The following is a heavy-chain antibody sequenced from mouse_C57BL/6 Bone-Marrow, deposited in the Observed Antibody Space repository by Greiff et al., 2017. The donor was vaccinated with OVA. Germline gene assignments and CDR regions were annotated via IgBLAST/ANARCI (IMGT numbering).Heavy chain of an antibody. D-gene: IGHD2-1*01. CDR1: GYTFTSYW. J-gene: IGHJ3*01. CDR3: ARGPYGNYFY. V-gene: IGHV1-59*01. Sequence: QVQLQQPGAELVRPGTSVKLSCKASGYTFTSYWMHWVKQRPGQGLEWIGVIDPSDSYTNYNQKFKGKATLTVDTSSSTAYMQLSSLTSEDSAVDYCARGPYGNYFYWGQGTLVTVSA. CDR2: IDPSDSYT.